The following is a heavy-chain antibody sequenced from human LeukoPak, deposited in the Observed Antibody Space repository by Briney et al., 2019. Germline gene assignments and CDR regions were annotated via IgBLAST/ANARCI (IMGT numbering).Heavy chain of an antibody. CDR1: GGSIDSSSYY. Sequence: SETLSLTCAVSGGSIDSSSYYWSWIRQPPGKGLEWIVSIFRTGSTYYSASLKSRVSISVDTSKNHIALKLTSVSAADTAVYFCARRVGYYGSGSLNYFDPWGQGILVSVS. CDR3: ARRVGYYGSGSLNYFDP. CDR2: IFRTGST. D-gene: IGHD3-10*01. V-gene: IGHV4-39*02. J-gene: IGHJ5*01.